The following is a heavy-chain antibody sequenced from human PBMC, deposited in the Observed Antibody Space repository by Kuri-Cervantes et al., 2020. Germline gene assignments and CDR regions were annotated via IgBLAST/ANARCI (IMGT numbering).Heavy chain of an antibody. CDR2: IYYSGST. CDR1: GGSINSISHY. D-gene: IGHD2-15*01. Sequence: SETLSLTCTVSGGSINSISHYWGWIRQPPGKGLEWIGTIYYSGSTNYNPSLKSRVTISVDTSKNQFSLKLSSVTAADTAVYYCARANGYCSGGSCYSGSYNYYYYMDVWGKGTTVTVSS. V-gene: IGHV4-39*07. CDR3: ARANGYCSGGSCYSGSYNYYYYMDV. J-gene: IGHJ6*03.